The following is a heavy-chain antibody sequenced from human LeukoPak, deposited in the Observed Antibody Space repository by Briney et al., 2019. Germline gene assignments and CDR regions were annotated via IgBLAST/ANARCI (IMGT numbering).Heavy chain of an antibody. Sequence: ASVKVSCKASGYTLTECSMHWVRQAPGQGLEWMGWINPNSGTTNYAQKFQGRVAMTRDTSISTAYMELISLRSDDTAVYYCARDSGMVPDYWGQGTLVTVSS. V-gene: IGHV1-2*02. CDR1: GYTLTECS. CDR3: ARDSGMVPDY. J-gene: IGHJ4*02. CDR2: INPNSGTT. D-gene: IGHD4/OR15-4a*01.